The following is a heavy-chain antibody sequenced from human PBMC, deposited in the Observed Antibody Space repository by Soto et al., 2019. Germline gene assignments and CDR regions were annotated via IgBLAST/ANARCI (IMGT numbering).Heavy chain of an antibody. J-gene: IGHJ5*02. CDR2: MNHSGST. D-gene: IGHD3-3*02. CDR3: ARVLGVSWFDP. V-gene: IGHV4-34*01. CDR1: GGSFSGYY. Sequence: QVQLQQWGAGLLKPSETLSLTCAVYGGSFSGYYWSWIRQPPGKGLEGIGEMNHSGSTNYNPSLKSRVTISVDTSKNQFPLKLSSVTAADTAVYYCARVLGVSWFDPWGQGTLVTVSS.